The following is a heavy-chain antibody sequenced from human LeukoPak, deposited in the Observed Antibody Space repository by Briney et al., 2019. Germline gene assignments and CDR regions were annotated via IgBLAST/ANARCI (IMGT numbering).Heavy chain of an antibody. Sequence: SETLSLTCTVSGGSISGYYWGWIRQPPGKGLEWIGSIYYSGSTYYNPSLKSRVTISVDTSKNQFSLKLSSVTAADTAVYYCARRRKNGSAKYYFDYWGQGTLVTVSS. V-gene: IGHV4-39*01. CDR3: ARRRKNGSAKYYFDY. CDR2: IYYSGST. CDR1: GGSISGYY. J-gene: IGHJ4*02. D-gene: IGHD3-10*01.